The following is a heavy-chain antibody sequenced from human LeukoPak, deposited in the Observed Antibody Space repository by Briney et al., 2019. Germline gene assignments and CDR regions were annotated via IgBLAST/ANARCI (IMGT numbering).Heavy chain of an antibody. CDR1: GFTVSSNY. Sequence: GGSLRLSCAASGFTVSSNYMSWVRQAPGKGLEWASVIYSGGSTYYADSVKGRFTISRENSKNTLYLQMNSLRAEDTAVYYCANLPDMAVWGKGTTVTVSS. CDR3: ANLPDMAV. V-gene: IGHV3-53*01. J-gene: IGHJ6*03. CDR2: IYSGGST.